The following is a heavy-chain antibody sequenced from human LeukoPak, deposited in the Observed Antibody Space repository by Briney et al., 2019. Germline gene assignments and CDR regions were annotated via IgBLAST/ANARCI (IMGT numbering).Heavy chain of an antibody. CDR2: ISGSGDAI. CDR3: AELGITMIGGV. V-gene: IGHV3-48*01. J-gene: IGHJ6*04. Sequence: GESLRLSCAASGFTFSNHNMDWVRQAPGKGLEWVSYISGSGDAIFYADSVQGRFTISRDNAKNSVYLQMKSLRAEDTAVYYCAELGITMIGGVWGKGTTVTISS. D-gene: IGHD3-10*02. CDR1: GFTFSNHN.